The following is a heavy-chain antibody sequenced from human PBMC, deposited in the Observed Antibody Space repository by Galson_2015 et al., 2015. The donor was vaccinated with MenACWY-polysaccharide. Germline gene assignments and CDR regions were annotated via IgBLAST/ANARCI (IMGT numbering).Heavy chain of an antibody. Sequence: SLRLSCAASGFTFSSYSMNWVRQAPGKGLEWLSYISKSGDSIYYGDSVKGRFAISRDNAKNSLYLQLNSLEVEDTAIYYCARGHYGLDVWGQGTTVTVSS. CDR1: GFTFSSYS. J-gene: IGHJ6*02. V-gene: IGHV3-48*04. CDR3: ARGHYGLDV. CDR2: ISKSGDSI.